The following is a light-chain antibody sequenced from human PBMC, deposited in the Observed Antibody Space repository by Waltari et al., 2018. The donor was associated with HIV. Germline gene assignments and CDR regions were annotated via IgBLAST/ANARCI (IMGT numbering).Light chain of an antibody. Sequence: EIVMTQSPATVSVSPGERATLSCRASQSLSNNLAWYQQKPGQAPRLLIYGASTRAIGVPARFSGSGSGTEFTLTISSLQSEDFGVYYCQQYNNWPQTWPPGTFGQGTKVEIK. CDR1: QSLSNN. J-gene: IGKJ1*01. CDR2: GAS. CDR3: QQYNNWPQTWPPGT. V-gene: IGKV3-15*01.